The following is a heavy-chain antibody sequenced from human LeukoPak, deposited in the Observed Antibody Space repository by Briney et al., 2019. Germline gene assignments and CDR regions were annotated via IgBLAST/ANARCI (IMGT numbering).Heavy chain of an antibody. CDR2: IYYGGSA. J-gene: IGHJ4*02. D-gene: IGHD6-19*01. CDR1: GGSMSRYY. Sequence: PSETLTLTCTVSGGSMSRYYWSWIRQSPDKGLEWIGNIYYGGSAHYNPNPSLRSRVTISVDESKNQFSLNLSSVTAADTAVYYRARGGSSGWYGRGFFDYWAQGALVTVSS. CDR3: ARGGSSGWYGRGFFDY. V-gene: IGHV4-59*01.